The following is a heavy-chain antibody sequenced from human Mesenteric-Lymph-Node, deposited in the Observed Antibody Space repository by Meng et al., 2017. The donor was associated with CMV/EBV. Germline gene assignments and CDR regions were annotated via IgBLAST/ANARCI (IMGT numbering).Heavy chain of an antibody. CDR2: INTYNGHT. Sequence: ASVKVSCKASGYTFINYGISWMRQAPGQGLEWMGWINTYNGHTNYAQTFQGRVTMTTDTSTSTAFMELRSLRHDDTAVYYCAREYYYGSGALHYYGMDVWGQGTTVTVSS. V-gene: IGHV1-18*01. J-gene: IGHJ6*02. CDR1: GYTFINYG. D-gene: IGHD3-10*01. CDR3: AREYYYGSGALHYYGMDV.